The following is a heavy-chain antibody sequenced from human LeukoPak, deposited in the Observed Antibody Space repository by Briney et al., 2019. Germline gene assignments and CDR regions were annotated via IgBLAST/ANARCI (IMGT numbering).Heavy chain of an antibody. CDR3: ARNPMYSSSWYDY. J-gene: IGHJ4*02. CDR1: GGSISSYY. V-gene: IGHV4-59*08. Sequence: SETLSLTCTVSGGSISSYYWSWIRQPPGKGLEWIGYIYYSGSTNYNPSLKSRVTISVDTSKNQFSLKLSSGTAADTAVYYCARNPMYSSSWYDYWGQGTLVTVSS. D-gene: IGHD6-13*01. CDR2: IYYSGST.